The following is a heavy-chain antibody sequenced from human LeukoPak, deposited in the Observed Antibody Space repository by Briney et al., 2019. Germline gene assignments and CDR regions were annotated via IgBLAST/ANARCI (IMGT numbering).Heavy chain of an antibody. J-gene: IGHJ6*03. CDR2: IYYSGST. Sequence: SETLSLTCTVSGGFISSYYWSWIRQPPGKGLEWTGYIYYSGSTNYNPSLKSRVTISVDTSKNQFSLKLSSVTAADTAVYYCARERADFWSGYYTPDYYYMDVWGKGTTVTVSS. CDR3: ARERADFWSGYYTPDYYYMDV. D-gene: IGHD3-3*01. V-gene: IGHV4-59*01. CDR1: GGFISSYY.